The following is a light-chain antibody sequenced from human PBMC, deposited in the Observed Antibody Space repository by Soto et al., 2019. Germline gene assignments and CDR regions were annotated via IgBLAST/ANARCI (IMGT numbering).Light chain of an antibody. CDR3: QQYYNSPIT. J-gene: IGKJ5*01. V-gene: IGKV4-1*01. CDR1: QSVLYSSDNKNY. CDR2: WAS. Sequence: DIMMTQSPDSLAVSLGERATINCKSSQSVLYSSDNKNYLAWYQQKPGQPPKLLIYWASIRESGVPDRFSGSGSGTDFTLTISSLQAEDVAVYYCQQYYNSPITFGQGTRLEIK.